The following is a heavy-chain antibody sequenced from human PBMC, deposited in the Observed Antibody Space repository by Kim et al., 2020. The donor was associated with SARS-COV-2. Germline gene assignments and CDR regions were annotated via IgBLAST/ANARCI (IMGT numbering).Heavy chain of an antibody. J-gene: IGHJ6*01. CDR3: ARESFCNATNCYNGMDV. V-gene: IGHV7-4-1*02. D-gene: IGHD3-3*01. CDR1: GYTFTSFA. Sequence: ASVKVSCKASGYTFTSFAMNWVRQAPGQGLEWIGWINTNNGNPGYAQGFSGRFVFSLDTSVSTAYLQISSLKAADISVSYCARESFCNATNCYNGMDVW. CDR2: INTNNGNP.